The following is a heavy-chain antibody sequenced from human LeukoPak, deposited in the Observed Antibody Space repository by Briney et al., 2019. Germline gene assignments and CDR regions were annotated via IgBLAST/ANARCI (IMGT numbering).Heavy chain of an antibody. D-gene: IGHD6-13*01. CDR3: AKASSSWFDYYYGMDV. CDR1: GFTFSSYA. CDR2: ISGSGGST. J-gene: IGHJ6*02. Sequence: GASLRLSCAASGFTFSSYAMSWVRQAPGKGLEWVSAISGSGGSTYYADSVKGRFTISRDNSKNTLYLQMNSLRAEDTAAYYRAKASSSWFDYYYGMDVWGQGTTVTVSS. V-gene: IGHV3-23*01.